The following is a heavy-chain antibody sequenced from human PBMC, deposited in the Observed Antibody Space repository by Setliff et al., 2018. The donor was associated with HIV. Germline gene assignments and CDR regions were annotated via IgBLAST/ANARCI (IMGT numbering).Heavy chain of an antibody. CDR2: IDPEDGET. J-gene: IGHJ4*02. CDR1: GYNFGSYF. CDR3: GTVRIAVPDDFDS. V-gene: IGHV1-69-2*01. D-gene: IGHD6-19*01. Sequence: ASVKVSCKASGYNFGSYFMHWVRQAPGKGLEWMGRIDPEDGETIYGAKFQGRVTMTADTSAATAYMVLSSLRSEDTALYYCGTVRIAVPDDFDSWGQGTLVTVSS.